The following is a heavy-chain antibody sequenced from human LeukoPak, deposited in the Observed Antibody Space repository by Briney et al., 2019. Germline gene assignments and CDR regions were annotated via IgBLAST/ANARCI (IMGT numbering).Heavy chain of an antibody. CDR2: ISSSGSTI. D-gene: IGHD3-22*01. Sequence: PGGSLRLSCAASGFTFSDYYMSWIRQAPGKGLEWVSYISSSGSTIYYADSVKGRFTISRDNAKNSLYLQMNSLRAEDTAVYYCARDRGRYYYDSSGYPLDYWGQGTLVTVSS. V-gene: IGHV3-11*01. CDR3: ARDRGRYYYDSSGYPLDY. CDR1: GFTFSDYY. J-gene: IGHJ4*02.